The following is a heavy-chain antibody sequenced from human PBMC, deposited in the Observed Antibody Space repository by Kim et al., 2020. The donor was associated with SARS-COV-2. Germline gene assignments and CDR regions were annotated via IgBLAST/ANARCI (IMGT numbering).Heavy chain of an antibody. CDR2: ISWDGGST. J-gene: IGHJ6*02. CDR1: GFTFDDYA. Sequence: GGSLRLSCAASGFTFDDYAMHWVRQAPGKGLEWVSLISWDGGSTYYADSVKGRFTISRDNSKNSLYLQMNSLRAEDTALYYCAKDMGPRQLWLKIVGDYYYGMDVWGQGTTVTVSS. D-gene: IGHD5-18*01. CDR3: AKDMGPRQLWLKIVGDYYYGMDV. V-gene: IGHV3-43D*03.